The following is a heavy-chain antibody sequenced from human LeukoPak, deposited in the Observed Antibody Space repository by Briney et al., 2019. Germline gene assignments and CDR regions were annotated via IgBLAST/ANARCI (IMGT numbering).Heavy chain of an antibody. Sequence: KPWDTLTLTCTVSGGSISSYYWSWVRQSAGKGLEWIGRIYSSGSTNYNPSLKSRVTMSIDTSKNQFSLNLSSVTAADTAMYYCAKGGSSWYNWFDPWGQGTLVTVSS. CDR3: AKGGSSWYNWFDP. D-gene: IGHD6-13*01. CDR1: GGSISSYY. CDR2: IYSSGST. V-gene: IGHV4-4*07. J-gene: IGHJ5*02.